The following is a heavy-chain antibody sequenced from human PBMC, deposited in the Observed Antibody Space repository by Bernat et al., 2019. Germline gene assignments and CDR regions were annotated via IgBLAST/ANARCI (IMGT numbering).Heavy chain of an antibody. CDR2: INTYTGNP. D-gene: IGHD1-1*01. V-gene: IGHV7-4-1*02. J-gene: IGHJ4*02. CDR3: ARDFRELQLERSFDY. CDR1: GYTFTNYA. Sequence: QVQLVQSGSELKKPGASVKVSCKASGYTFTNYAMNWVRQAPGQGLEWMGYINTYTGNPTYAQGFIGRFVFSLDTSVSTAYLQITSLKAEDTAVYYCARDFRELQLERSFDYWGQGTLVTVSS.